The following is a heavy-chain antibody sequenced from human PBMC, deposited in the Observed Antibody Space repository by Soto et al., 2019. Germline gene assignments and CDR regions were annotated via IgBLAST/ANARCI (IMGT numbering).Heavy chain of an antibody. CDR1: GFTFSSYA. CDR3: AKDGQLLWFGELLNSIFDY. V-gene: IGHV3-23*01. CDR2: ISGSGGST. J-gene: IGHJ4*02. Sequence: PGGSLRLSCAASGFTFSSYAMSWVRQAPGKGLEWVSAISGSGGSTYYADSVKGRFTISRDNSKNTLYLQMNSLRAEDTAVYYCAKDGQLLWFGELLNSIFDYWGQGTLVTVSS. D-gene: IGHD3-10*01.